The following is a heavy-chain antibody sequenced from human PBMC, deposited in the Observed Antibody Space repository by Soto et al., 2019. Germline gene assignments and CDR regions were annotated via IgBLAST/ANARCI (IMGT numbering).Heavy chain of an antibody. CDR2: IYYSGST. CDR1: GGSVSSGSYY. J-gene: IGHJ5*02. Sequence: QVQLQESGPGLVKPSETLSLTCTVSGGSVSSGSYYWSWIRQPPGKGLEWIGYIYYSGSTNYNPSLKSRVTMSVDTSKTQFSLKLSSVTAADTAVYYCAREGGLYCSGGSCYSWFDPWGQGTLVTVSS. D-gene: IGHD2-15*01. V-gene: IGHV4-61*01. CDR3: AREGGLYCSGGSCYSWFDP.